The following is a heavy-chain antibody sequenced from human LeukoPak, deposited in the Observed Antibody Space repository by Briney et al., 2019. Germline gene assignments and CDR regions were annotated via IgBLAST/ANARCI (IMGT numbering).Heavy chain of an antibody. J-gene: IGHJ3*01. Sequence: SETLSLICTVSGASISTYYWNWIRQPPGKGLEWIGHIYYSGNTNCNPSLKSRVTMSVDTSKNQFSLNLTSVTAADTAVYYCARLLNFVSDFWGHGTMVTVSS. CDR1: GASISTYY. CDR3: ARLLNFVSDF. CDR2: IYYSGNT. D-gene: IGHD3-16*01. V-gene: IGHV4-59*12.